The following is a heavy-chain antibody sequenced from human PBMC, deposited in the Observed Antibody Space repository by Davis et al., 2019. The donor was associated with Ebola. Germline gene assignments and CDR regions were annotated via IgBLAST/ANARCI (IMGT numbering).Heavy chain of an antibody. V-gene: IGHV3-21*06. CDR3: AKLEDSGWTHDY. CDR1: GFTFSSFT. J-gene: IGHJ4*02. CDR2: ISGRSGYI. Sequence: PGGSLRLSCAASGFTFSSFTMNWVRQAPGKGLEWVSSISGRSGYIYSADSVRGRFTISRDNAKNSLYLQMNSLRAEDTAMYYCAKLEDSGWTHDYWGQGTLVTVSS. D-gene: IGHD6-19*01.